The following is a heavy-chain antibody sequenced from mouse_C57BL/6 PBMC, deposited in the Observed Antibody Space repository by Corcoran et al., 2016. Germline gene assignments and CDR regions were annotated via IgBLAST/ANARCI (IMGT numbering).Heavy chain of an antibody. J-gene: IGHJ3*01. CDR3: TRDSSGYWFAY. CDR1: GFNIKDYY. CDR2: IDPEDGDT. Sequence: EVQLQQSGAELVRPGASVKLSCTASGFNIKDYYMHWVKQRPEQGLEWIGRIDPEDGDTEYAPKFQGKATMTADTSSNTAYLQLSSLTSEDTAVYYCTRDSSGYWFAYWGQGTLVTVSA. D-gene: IGHD3-2*02. V-gene: IGHV14-1*01.